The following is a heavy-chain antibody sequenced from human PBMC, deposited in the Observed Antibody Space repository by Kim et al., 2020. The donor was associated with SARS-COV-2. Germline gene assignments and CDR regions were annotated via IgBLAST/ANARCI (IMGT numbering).Heavy chain of an antibody. D-gene: IGHD6-19*01. J-gene: IGHJ5*02. CDR3: ARSPIAVAGTVDWFDP. CDR1: GYTFTSYA. CDR2: INAGNGNT. Sequence: ASVKVSCKASGYTFTSYAMHWVRQAPGQRLEWMGWINAGNGNTKYSQKFQGRVTITRDTSASTAYMELSSLRSEDTAVYYCARSPIAVAGTVDWFDPWGQGTLVTVSS. V-gene: IGHV1-3*01.